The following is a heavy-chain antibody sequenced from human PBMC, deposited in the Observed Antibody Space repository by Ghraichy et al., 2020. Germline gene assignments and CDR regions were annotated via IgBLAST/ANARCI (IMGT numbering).Heavy chain of an antibody. D-gene: IGHD4/OR15-4a*01. CDR2: IDSDNDK. Sequence: SGHTLVKPTETLTLTCAFSGFSLSTPGMCVSWIRQPPGKALEWLARIDSDNDKYYRTSLRTRLTISKDTSKKQVVLTMTNMDPVDTATYYCARMCSVTSPSDSWGQGTLVTVSS. CDR3: ARMCSVTSPSDS. V-gene: IGHV2-70*11. J-gene: IGHJ4*02. CDR1: GFSLSTPGMC.